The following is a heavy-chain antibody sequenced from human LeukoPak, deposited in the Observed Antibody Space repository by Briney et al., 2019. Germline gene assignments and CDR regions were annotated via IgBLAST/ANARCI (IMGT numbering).Heavy chain of an antibody. CDR2: ISDSGGST. J-gene: IGHJ4*02. V-gene: IGHV3-23*01. D-gene: IGHD3-22*01. CDR1: GFTFSSYA. Sequence: GGSLRLSCAASGFTFSSYAMSWVRQAPGKGLEWVSTISDSGGSTYYADSVKGRFTISRDNSKNTLYLQMNSLRAEDTVVYCCAKKPSSGYYYIDYWGQGTLVTVSS. CDR3: AKKPSSGYYYIDY.